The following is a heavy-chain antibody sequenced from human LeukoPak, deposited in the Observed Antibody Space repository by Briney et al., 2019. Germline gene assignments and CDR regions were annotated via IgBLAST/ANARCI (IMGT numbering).Heavy chain of an antibody. V-gene: IGHV4-4*02. Sequence: KPSETLSLTCAVSGGSISSSNWWSWVRPPPGKGLEWIGEIYHSGSTNYNPPLKSRVTISVDKSKNQFSLKLSSVTAADTAVSYCAREGPQEGWYSSSSSGFEGAFDIWGQGTMVTVSS. J-gene: IGHJ3*02. CDR3: AREGPQEGWYSSSSSGFEGAFDI. D-gene: IGHD6-13*01. CDR1: GGSISSSNW. CDR2: IYHSGST.